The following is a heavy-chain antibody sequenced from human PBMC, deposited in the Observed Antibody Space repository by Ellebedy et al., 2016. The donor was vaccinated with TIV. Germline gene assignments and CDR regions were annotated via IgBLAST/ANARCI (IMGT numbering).Heavy chain of an antibody. CDR2: IHPSGNT. D-gene: IGHD7-27*01. CDR3: TRDVAGDPLAHFDY. CDR1: GLPISVNS. V-gene: IGHV3-66*01. J-gene: IGHJ4*02. Sequence: GESLKISXEASGLPISVNSMNWVRQAPGKGLEWVSSIHPSGNTYYVDSVKGRFIISSDTSKNTLYLQMNSLRNEDTAVYYCTRDVAGDPLAHFDYWGQGTLVTVSS.